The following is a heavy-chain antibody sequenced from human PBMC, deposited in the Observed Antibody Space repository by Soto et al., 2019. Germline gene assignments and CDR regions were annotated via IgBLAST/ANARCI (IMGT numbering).Heavy chain of an antibody. Sequence: QITLKESGPTVVKPTETLTLTCTFSGFSLTTSGVGVGWVRQSPGKAPEWLALIYWDDDKRYSTSLKSRLTITKEPSKNQVVLTMANVDLADTATYYCAHRVLRTVFGLVTTTAIYFDFWGQGTPVVVSS. J-gene: IGHJ4*02. D-gene: IGHD3-3*01. CDR2: IYWDDDK. CDR3: AHRVLRTVFGLVTTTAIYFDF. CDR1: GFSLTTSGVG. V-gene: IGHV2-5*02.